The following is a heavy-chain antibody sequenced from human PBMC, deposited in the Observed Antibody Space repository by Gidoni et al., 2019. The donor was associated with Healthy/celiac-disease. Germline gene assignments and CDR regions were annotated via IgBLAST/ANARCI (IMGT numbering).Heavy chain of an antibody. CDR1: GGSLSRSSYY. D-gene: IGHD3-3*01. V-gene: IGHV4-39*02. Sequence: QLQLQESGPGLVQPSETLSLTCTVSGGSLSRSSYYWGWIRPPPGKGLEWIGSSYYSGSTYYNPSLKSRVTISVDTSKNQFSLKLSSVTAADTAVYYCARDGFTIFGVVIRGNHFDYWGQGTLVTVSS. CDR2: SYYSGST. CDR3: ARDGFTIFGVVIRGNHFDY. J-gene: IGHJ4*02.